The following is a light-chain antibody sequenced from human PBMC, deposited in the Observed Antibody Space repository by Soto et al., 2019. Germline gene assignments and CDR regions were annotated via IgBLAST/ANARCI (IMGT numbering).Light chain of an antibody. CDR3: QQTYNMSPT. CDR2: SAT. V-gene: IGKV1-39*01. J-gene: IGKJ1*01. CDR1: QSITTY. Sequence: IQITHSPSSLSASLGYKFTITFLASQSITTYLNWYQQKVGKAPKVLIYSATTLESGVPSRFSGSGSGTEFTLTITSLQPEDFATYYCQQTYNMSPTFGPGTKVDI.